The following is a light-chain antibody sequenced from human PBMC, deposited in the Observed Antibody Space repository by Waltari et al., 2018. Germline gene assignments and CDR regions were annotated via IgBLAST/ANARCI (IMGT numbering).Light chain of an antibody. CDR2: GNS. J-gene: IGLJ2*01. V-gene: IGLV1-40*01. CDR1: SSHIGAPYA. CDR3: QSYDSSLSGSDVV. Sequence: QSVLTQPPSVSGAPGQRVTISCPGRSSHIGAPYAVPWYRQLPGTAPKLLIFGNSNRPSGVPDRFSGSKSGTSASLAITGLQAEDEADYYCQSYDSSLSGSDVVFGGGTKLTVL.